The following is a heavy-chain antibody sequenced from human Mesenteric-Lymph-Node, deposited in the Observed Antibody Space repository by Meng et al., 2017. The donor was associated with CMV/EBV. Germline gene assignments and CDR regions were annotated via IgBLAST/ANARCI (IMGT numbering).Heavy chain of an antibody. V-gene: IGHV1-2*02. CDR2: IRPESGGT. CDR1: GYTFTDYF. J-gene: IGHJ4*02. D-gene: IGHD5-18*01. Sequence: ASVKVSCKVSGYTFTDYFVHWLRQAPGQGLEWMGWIRPESGGTRYPQNFQGRVTMTRDTSISTAYLELSSLRSDDTAMYYCTRTWIQQWSHDFDYWGQGTLVTVSS. CDR3: TRTWIQQWSHDFDY.